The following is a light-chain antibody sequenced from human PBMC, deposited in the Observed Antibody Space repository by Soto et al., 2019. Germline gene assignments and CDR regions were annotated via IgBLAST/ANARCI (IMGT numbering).Light chain of an antibody. J-gene: IGLJ1*01. CDR1: SSDVGSYNR. CDR2: DVG. V-gene: IGLV2-18*02. CDR3: SSYTSSNTYG. Sequence: QSVLTQPPSVSGSPGQSVTISCTGTSSDVGSYNRVSWYQQPPGTAPKLMIYDVGNRPSGVPDRFSVSKSGNTASLTISGLQADDEADYYCSSYTSSNTYGFGTGTKVTVL.